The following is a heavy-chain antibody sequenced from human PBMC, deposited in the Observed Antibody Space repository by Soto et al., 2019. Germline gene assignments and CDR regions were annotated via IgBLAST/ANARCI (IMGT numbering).Heavy chain of an antibody. D-gene: IGHD2-21*02. V-gene: IGHV4-4*02. Sequence: QVQLQESGPGLVKPSGTLSLTCAVSVDSISSDKWWSWVRQPPGKGLEWIGEIYHSGRTNCNPSLKSRVTISVEKSKNQFSLELSSMTAADTAVYYCARGGDWKFDYWGQGSLVTVSS. J-gene: IGHJ4*02. CDR3: ARGGDWKFDY. CDR1: VDSISSDKW. CDR2: IYHSGRT.